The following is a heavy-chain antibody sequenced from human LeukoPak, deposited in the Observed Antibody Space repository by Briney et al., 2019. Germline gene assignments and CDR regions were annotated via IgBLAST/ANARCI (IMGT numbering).Heavy chain of an antibody. V-gene: IGHV1-2*04. CDR1: GYTFTGYY. CDR3: ARGAAVVAAYALDI. D-gene: IGHD2-15*01. J-gene: IGHJ3*02. CDR2: INPNSGGT. Sequence: GASVKVSCKASGYTFTGYYMHWVRQAPGQGLEWMGWINPNSGGTNYAQKFQGWVTMTRDTSISTAYMELSRLRSDDTAVYYCARGAAVVAAYALDIWGQGTMVTVSS.